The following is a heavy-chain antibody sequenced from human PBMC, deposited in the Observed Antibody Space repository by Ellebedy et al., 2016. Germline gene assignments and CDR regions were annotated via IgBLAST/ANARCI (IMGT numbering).Heavy chain of an antibody. V-gene: IGHV4-38-2*02. CDR1: GYSISSGYY. CDR2: IYHSGST. Sequence: SETLSLTXTVSGYSISSGYYWGWIRQPPGKGLEWIGSIYHSGSTYYNPSLKSRVTISVDTSKNQFSLKLSSVTAADTAVYYCARAMVRGVRGDYWGQGTLVTVSS. J-gene: IGHJ4*02. CDR3: ARAMVRGVRGDY. D-gene: IGHD3-10*01.